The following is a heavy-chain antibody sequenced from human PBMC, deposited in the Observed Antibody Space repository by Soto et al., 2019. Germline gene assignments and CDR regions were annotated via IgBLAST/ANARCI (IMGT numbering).Heavy chain of an antibody. Sequence: EVQLVESGGGLVKPGGSLTLSCAAAGFTFSNAWMNWVRQAPGKGLEWLGSIKSKTDGGTTDYAGPVKGRFTIARDDSKNTLYLQMTSLKTEDTAVYYCTTDPVTMIVVVPSSGWGQGTLVTVSS. J-gene: IGHJ4*02. CDR2: IKSKTDGGTT. V-gene: IGHV3-15*07. D-gene: IGHD3-22*01. CDR3: TTDPVTMIVVVPSSG. CDR1: GFTFSNAW.